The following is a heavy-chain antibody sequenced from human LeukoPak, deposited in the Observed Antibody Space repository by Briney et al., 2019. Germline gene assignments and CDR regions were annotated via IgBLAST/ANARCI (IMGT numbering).Heavy chain of an antibody. CDR2: INHSGST. V-gene: IGHV4-34*01. CDR3: ARALERYYYDSSGYYAHFDY. Sequence: SETLSLTCAVYGGSFSGYYSSWIRQPPGKGLECMGEINHSGSTKYNPSLKSRVTISGDTSKNQFSLKLRSVTAADTAVYYCARALERYYYDSSGYYAHFDYWGQGTLVTVSS. J-gene: IGHJ4*02. CDR1: GGSFSGYY. D-gene: IGHD3-22*01.